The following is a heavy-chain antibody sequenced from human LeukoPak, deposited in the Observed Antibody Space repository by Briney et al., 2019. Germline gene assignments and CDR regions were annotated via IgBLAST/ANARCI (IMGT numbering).Heavy chain of an antibody. CDR1: GGSFSGYY. J-gene: IGHJ4*02. CDR3: ARGELWLVY. D-gene: IGHD5-18*01. V-gene: IGHV4-34*01. CDR2: INHSGST. Sequence: SETLSLTCAVYGGSFSGYYRSWIRQPPGKGLEWIGEINHSGSTNYNPSLKSRVTISVDTSKNQFSLKLSSVTAADTAVYYCARGELWLVYWGQGTLVTVSS.